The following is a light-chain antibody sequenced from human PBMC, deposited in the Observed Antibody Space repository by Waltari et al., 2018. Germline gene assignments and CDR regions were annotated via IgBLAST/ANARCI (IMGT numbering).Light chain of an antibody. CDR1: QRVSNK. Sequence: EIVMTQSPATLSVSPGERATLSCRASQRVSNKLAWYQQKPGQAPRLLIYDASARATGIPARFSGSGSGTEFTLTISSLQSEDFAVYYCQHFNEWPLTFGGGTKVEIK. V-gene: IGKV3-15*01. CDR3: QHFNEWPLT. CDR2: DAS. J-gene: IGKJ4*01.